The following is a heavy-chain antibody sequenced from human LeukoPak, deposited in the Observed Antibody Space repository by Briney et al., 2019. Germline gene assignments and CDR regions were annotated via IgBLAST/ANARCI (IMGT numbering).Heavy chain of an antibody. J-gene: IGHJ4*02. CDR3: ARDLAYCGGDCLEN. V-gene: IGHV1-69*13. D-gene: IGHD2-21*02. Sequence: SVKVSCKASGGTFSSYAISWVRQAPGQGLEWMGGIIPIFGTANYAQKFQGRVTITADESTSTAHMELSSLRSEDTAVYYCARDLAYCGGDCLENWGQGTLVTVSS. CDR2: IIPIFGTA. CDR1: GGTFSSYA.